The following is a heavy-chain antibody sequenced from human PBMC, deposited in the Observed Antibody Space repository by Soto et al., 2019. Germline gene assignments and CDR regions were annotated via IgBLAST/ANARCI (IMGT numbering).Heavy chain of an antibody. CDR3: ARGGNYDILTGFPYYFDY. V-gene: IGHV4-39*07. Sequence: LETLSLTCTVSGDSITSNSYFWAWIRQPPGKGLEWIGSIYYSGTTYYNPSLKSRVTISVDGSKNQFSLKLSSVTAADTAVYYCARGGNYDILTGFPYYFDYWGKGTLVTVSS. D-gene: IGHD3-9*01. CDR2: IYYSGTT. CDR1: GDSITSNSYF. J-gene: IGHJ4*02.